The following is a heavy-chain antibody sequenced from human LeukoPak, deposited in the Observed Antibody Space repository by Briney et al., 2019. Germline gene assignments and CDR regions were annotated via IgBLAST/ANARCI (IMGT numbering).Heavy chain of an antibody. J-gene: IGHJ6*02. D-gene: IGHD3-9*01. V-gene: IGHV3-21*01. CDR3: ARAAYYDILTGYYNYYYGMDV. Sequence: PGGSLRLSCAASGFTFGSYSMNWVRQAPGKGLEWVSSISSSSSYIYYADSVKGRFTISRDNAKTSLYLQMNSLRAEDTAVYYCARAAYYDILTGYYNYYYGMDVWGQGTTVTVSS. CDR2: ISSSSSYI. CDR1: GFTFGSYS.